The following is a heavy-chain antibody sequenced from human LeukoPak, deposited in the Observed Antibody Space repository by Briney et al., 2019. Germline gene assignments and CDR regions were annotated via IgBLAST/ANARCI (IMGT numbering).Heavy chain of an antibody. CDR2: NTGRT. D-gene: IGHD1-26*01. CDR3: ARQGELASDY. CDR1: GGSITNYY. J-gene: IGHJ4*02. Sequence: SETLSLTCSVSGGSITNYYWSWIRQSPGKGLEWIGFNTGRTNYNPSLQSRVTMSIDTSKNQFSLKLSSVTAADTAVYYCARQGELASDYWGQGTLVTVSS. V-gene: IGHV4-59*08.